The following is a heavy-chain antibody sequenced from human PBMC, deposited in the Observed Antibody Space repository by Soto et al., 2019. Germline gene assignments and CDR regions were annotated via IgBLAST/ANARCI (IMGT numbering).Heavy chain of an antibody. CDR1: GGSISSSSYY. Sequence: SETLSLTCTVSGGSISSSSYYWGWIRQPPGKGLEWIGSIYYSGSTYYNPSLKSRVTISVDTSKNQFSLKLSSVTAADTAVYYCARTRAVLFDSWGQGSLVTVSS. CDR2: IYYSGST. D-gene: IGHD6-19*01. V-gene: IGHV4-39*01. J-gene: IGHJ5*01. CDR3: ARTRAVLFDS.